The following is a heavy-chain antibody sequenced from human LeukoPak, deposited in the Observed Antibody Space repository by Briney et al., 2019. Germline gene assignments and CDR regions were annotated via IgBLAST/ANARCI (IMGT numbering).Heavy chain of an antibody. J-gene: IGHJ4*02. V-gene: IGHV1-8*03. CDR1: GYTFTSYD. D-gene: IGHD5-18*01. CDR3: ARVVRYSYGTVDY. Sequence: AASVKVSCKASGYTFTSYDINWVRQATGQGLEWMGWMNPNSGNTGYAQKFQGRVTITGNTSISTAYMELSSLRSEDTAVYYCARVVRYSYGTVDYWGQGTLVTVSS. CDR2: MNPNSGNT.